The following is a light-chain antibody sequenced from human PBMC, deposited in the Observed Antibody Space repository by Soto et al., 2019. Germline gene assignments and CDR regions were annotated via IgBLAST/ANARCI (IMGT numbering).Light chain of an antibody. CDR2: DNN. Sequence: SVLTQPPSSSGTPGQRVTISCSGSSSNIGRNTVNWYQQLPGTAPKLLIYDNNQRPSGVPDRFSGSKSGTSASLAISGLQSEDEADYYCAAWDDSLNGYVFATGTKVTVL. V-gene: IGLV1-44*01. CDR1: SSNIGRNT. J-gene: IGLJ1*01. CDR3: AAWDDSLNGYV.